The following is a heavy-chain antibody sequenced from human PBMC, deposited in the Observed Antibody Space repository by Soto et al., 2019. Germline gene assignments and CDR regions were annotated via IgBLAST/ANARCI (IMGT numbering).Heavy chain of an antibody. CDR2: ISYDGSNK. J-gene: IGHJ4*02. CDR1: GFTFSSYA. D-gene: IGHD5-18*01. CDR3: AKRPCGYSYGKGDY. V-gene: IGHV3-30*18. Sequence: QVQLVESGGGLVQPGRSLRLSCAASGFTFSSYAMHWVRQAPGKGLEWVAVISYDGSNKSYADSVKGRLTISRDNSKNMLYLQMNGLRAQDTALYYGAKRPCGYSYGKGDYWGQGTLVTVSS.